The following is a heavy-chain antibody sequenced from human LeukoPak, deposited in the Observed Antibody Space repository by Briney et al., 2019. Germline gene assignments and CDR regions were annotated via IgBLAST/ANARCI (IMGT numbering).Heavy chain of an antibody. CDR2: INPSGGST. CDR3: ARESSSGSHTSHYFDY. CDR1: GYTFTGYY. J-gene: IGHJ4*02. V-gene: IGHV1-46*01. D-gene: IGHD3-10*01. Sequence: ASVKVSCKASGYTFTGYYMHWVRQAPGQGLEWMGIINPSGGSTSYAQKFQGRVTMTRDMSTSTVYMELNSLRSEDTAVYYCARESSSGSHTSHYFDYWGQGTLVTVSS.